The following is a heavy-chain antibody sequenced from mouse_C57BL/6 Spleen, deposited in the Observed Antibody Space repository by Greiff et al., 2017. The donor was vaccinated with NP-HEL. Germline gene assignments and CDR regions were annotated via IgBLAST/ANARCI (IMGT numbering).Heavy chain of an antibody. D-gene: IGHD2-1*01. Sequence: QVHVKQSGAELVKPGASVKMSCKASGYTFTSYWITWVKQRPGQGLEWIGDIYPGSGSTNYNEKFKSKATLTVDTSSSTAYMQLSSLTSEDSAVYYCAREGNGNYPSFDYWGQGTTLTVSS. V-gene: IGHV1-55*01. CDR2: IYPGSGST. J-gene: IGHJ2*01. CDR1: GYTFTSYW. CDR3: AREGNGNYPSFDY.